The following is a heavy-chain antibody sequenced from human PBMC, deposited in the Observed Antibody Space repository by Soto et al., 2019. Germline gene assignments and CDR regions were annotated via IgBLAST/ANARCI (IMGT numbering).Heavy chain of an antibody. CDR3: ARQPLRSSSWKLDDAFDI. D-gene: IGHD6-13*01. CDR2: IYPGDSDT. Sequence: PGESLKISCKGSGYSFTSYWIGWVRQMPGKGLEWMGIIYPGDSDTRYSPSFQGQVTISADKSISTGYLQWSSLKASDTAMYYCARQPLRSSSWKLDDAFDIWGQGTMVTVSS. V-gene: IGHV5-51*01. J-gene: IGHJ3*02. CDR1: GYSFTSYW.